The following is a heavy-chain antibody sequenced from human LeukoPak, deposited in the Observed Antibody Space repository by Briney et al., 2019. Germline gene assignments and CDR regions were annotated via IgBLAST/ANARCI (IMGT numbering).Heavy chain of an antibody. V-gene: IGHV4-39*01. J-gene: IGHJ4*02. D-gene: IGHD3-10*01. CDR3: ANTHYYGLGNYYHEEN. CDR1: GGSISSSSYY. Sequence: SETLSLTCTVSGGSISSSSYYWGWIRQPPGKGLEWIGSIYYSGSTYYNPSLKSRVTISVDTSKNQFSLKLSSVTAADTAVYYWANTHYYGLGNYYHEENWGQGTLVTVSS. CDR2: IYYSGST.